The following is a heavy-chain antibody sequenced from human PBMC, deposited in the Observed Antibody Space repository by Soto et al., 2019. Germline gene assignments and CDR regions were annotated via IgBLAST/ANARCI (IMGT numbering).Heavy chain of an antibody. V-gene: IGHV1-69*13. Sequence: GASVKVSCKASGGTFSSYAISWVRQAPGQGLDWMGGIIPIFGTANYAQKFQGRVTITADESTSTAYMELSSLRSEDTAVYYCASPRGTDSSGSDWYYFDYWGQGTLVTVSS. CDR3: ASPRGTDSSGSDWYYFDY. CDR2: IIPIFGTA. D-gene: IGHD3-22*01. J-gene: IGHJ4*02. CDR1: GGTFSSYA.